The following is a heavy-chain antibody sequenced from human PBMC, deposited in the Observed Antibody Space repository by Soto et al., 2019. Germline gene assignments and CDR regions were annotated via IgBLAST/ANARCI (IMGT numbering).Heavy chain of an antibody. CDR2: IIPIFGTA. J-gene: IGHJ3*02. V-gene: IGHV1-69*13. CDR1: GGTFSSYA. D-gene: IGHD2-2*01. CDR3: ARGSSWPDAFEI. Sequence: SVKVSCKASGGTFSSYAISWVRQAPGQGLEWMGGIIPIFGTANYAQKFQGRVTITADESTSTAYMELSSLRSEDTAVYYCARGSSWPDAFEIWGQGTMVTVSS.